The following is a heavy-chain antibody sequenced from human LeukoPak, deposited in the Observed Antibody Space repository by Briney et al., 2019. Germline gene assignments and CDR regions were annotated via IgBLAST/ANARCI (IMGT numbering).Heavy chain of an antibody. D-gene: IGHD1-14*01. CDR2: IYYSGST. CDR1: GGSISSYY. V-gene: IGHV4-59*01. CDR3: AKTTGCRSDNWFDP. Sequence: SETLSLTCTVSGGSISSYYWSWIRQPPGKGLEWIGYIYYSGSTNYNPSLKSRVTISVDTSKNQFSLKLSSVTAADTAVYYCAKTTGCRSDNWFDPWGQGTLVTVSS. J-gene: IGHJ5*02.